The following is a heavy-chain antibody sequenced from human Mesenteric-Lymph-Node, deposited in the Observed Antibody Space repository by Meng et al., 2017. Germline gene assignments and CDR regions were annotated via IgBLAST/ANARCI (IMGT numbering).Heavy chain of an antibody. CDR3: ARGYRDY. CDR1: GFTFSVYY. V-gene: IGHV3-11*04. D-gene: IGHD1-14*01. CDR2: ISSSGDLV. J-gene: IGHJ4*02. Sequence: QMDHVEVEGGVVSPVWSLVTSCEASGFTFSVYYFGLIRQSPGKVLEWLSYISSSGDLVYYADSLKGRFTISRDNAKNTLYLQMNSLRVEDTAVYYCARGYRDYWSQGTLVTVSS.